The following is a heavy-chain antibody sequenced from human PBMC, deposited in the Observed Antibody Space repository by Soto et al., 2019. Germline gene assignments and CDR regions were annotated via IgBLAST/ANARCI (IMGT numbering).Heavy chain of an antibody. CDR1: GFTFSGSA. V-gene: IGHV3-73*01. J-gene: IGHJ3*02. D-gene: IGHD2-15*01. CDR3: TRYCSGGNCYVGAFDI. CDR2: IRSKANGYAT. Sequence: GGSLRLSCAASGFTFSGSAVHWVRQASGKGLEWVGRIRSKANGYATLYAASAKGRFTISRDDSKNTAYLEMNSLKTEDTAVYYCTRYCSGGNCYVGAFDIWGQGTMVTVSS.